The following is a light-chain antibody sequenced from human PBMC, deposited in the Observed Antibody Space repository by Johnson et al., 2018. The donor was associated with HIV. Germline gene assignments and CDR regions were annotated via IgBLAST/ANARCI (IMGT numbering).Light chain of an antibody. CDR2: ANT. CDR3: GTWDNSLSAFV. Sequence: QSMLTQPPSVSAAPGQKVTISCSGSSSNIGNNYVSWYQQLPGTAPKLLIYANTKRPSGIPDRFSGSKSGTSATLGITGLQTGDEAEYYCGTWDNSLSAFVFGSATKVAVL. V-gene: IGLV1-51*01. CDR1: SSNIGNNY. J-gene: IGLJ1*01.